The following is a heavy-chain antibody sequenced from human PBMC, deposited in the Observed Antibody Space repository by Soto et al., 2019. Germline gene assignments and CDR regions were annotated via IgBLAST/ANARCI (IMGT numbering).Heavy chain of an antibody. J-gene: IGHJ6*02. CDR1: GGSFSGYY. Sequence: SETLSLTCAVRGGSFSGYYWDWIRQPPGKGLEWIGDIYHSGYTSYNPSLKSRVIISVDTSKNQVSLNLVPVTAADTAVYYCTTQGFGILHGLVDVWGQGTTVTVSS. V-gene: IGHV4-34*06. CDR3: TTQGFGILHGLVDV. D-gene: IGHD3-10*01. CDR2: IYHSGYT.